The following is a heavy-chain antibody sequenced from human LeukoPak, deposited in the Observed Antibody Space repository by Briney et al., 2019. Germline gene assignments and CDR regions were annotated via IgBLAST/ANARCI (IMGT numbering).Heavy chain of an antibody. V-gene: IGHV4-59*01. CDR1: GVSISSYY. CDR3: ARGNGGSYYYFDY. J-gene: IGHJ4*02. CDR2: IYYSGST. D-gene: IGHD1-26*01. Sequence: SETLSLTCTVSGVSISSYYWSWIRQPPGKGLEWIGYIYYSGSTNYNPSLKSRVTISVDTSKNQFSPKLSSVTAADTAVYYCARGNGGSYYYFDYWGQGTLVTVSS.